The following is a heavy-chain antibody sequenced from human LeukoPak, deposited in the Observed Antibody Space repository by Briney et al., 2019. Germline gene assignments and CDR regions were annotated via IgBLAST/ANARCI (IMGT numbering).Heavy chain of an antibody. CDR3: TTDQGRWLHGDAFDI. V-gene: IGHV3-15*01. CDR2: IKSKTDGGTT. CDR1: GFTFSNAW. J-gene: IGHJ3*02. Sequence: PGGSLRLSCAASGFTFSNAWMSWVRQAPGKGLEWVGRIKSKTDGGTTDYAAPVKGRFTISRDDSKNTLYLQMNSLKTEDTAVYYCTTDQGRWLHGDAFDIWGQGTMVTVSS. D-gene: IGHD5-24*01.